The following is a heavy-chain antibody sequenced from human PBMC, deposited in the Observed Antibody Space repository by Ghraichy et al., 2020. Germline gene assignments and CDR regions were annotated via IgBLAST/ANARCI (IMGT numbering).Heavy chain of an antibody. V-gene: IGHV3-23*01. CDR2: ISGSGGST. D-gene: IGHD3-10*01. J-gene: IGHJ4*02. CDR1: GFTFSSYA. CDR3: ARCRSLEWFGVLYDY. Sequence: GGSLRLSCAASGFTFSSYAMSWVRQAPGKGLEWVSAISGSGGSTYYADSVKGRFTISRDNSKNTLYLQMNSLRAEDTAVYYCARCRSLEWFGVLYDYWGQGTLVTVSS.